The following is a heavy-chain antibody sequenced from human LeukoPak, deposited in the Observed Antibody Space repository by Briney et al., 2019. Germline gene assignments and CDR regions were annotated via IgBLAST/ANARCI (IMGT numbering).Heavy chain of an antibody. CDR3: ARVGDRGYFDGLKSAQIDY. V-gene: IGHV4-34*01. D-gene: IGHD3-9*01. J-gene: IGHJ4*02. CDR2: INHSGST. Sequence: SETLSLTCAVYGGSFSGYYWSWIRQPPGKGLEWIGEINHSGSTNYNPSLKSRVTISVDTSKNQFSLKLSSVTAADAAVYYCARVGDRGYFDGLKSAQIDYWGQGTLVTVSS. CDR1: GGSFSGYY.